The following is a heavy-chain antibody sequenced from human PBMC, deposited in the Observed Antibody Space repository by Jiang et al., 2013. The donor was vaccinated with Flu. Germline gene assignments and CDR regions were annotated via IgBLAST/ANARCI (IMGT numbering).Heavy chain of an antibody. CDR2: INHSGST. J-gene: IGHJ5*02. V-gene: IGHV4-34*01. Sequence: TCAVYGGSFSGYYWSWIRQPPGKGLEWIGEINHSGSTNYNPSLKSRVTISVDTSKNQFPLKLSSVTAADTAVYYCATRPYCSSTSCYRGGSWFDPWGQGTLVTVSS. CDR3: ATRPYCSSTSCYRGGSWFDP. CDR1: GGSFSGYY. D-gene: IGHD2-2*02.